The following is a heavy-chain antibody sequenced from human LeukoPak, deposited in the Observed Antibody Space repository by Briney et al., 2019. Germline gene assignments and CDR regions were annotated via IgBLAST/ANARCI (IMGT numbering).Heavy chain of an antibody. CDR3: ARRFVVVPAAIDY. Sequence: SETLSLTCTVSGDFISSSSYYWGWIRQPPGKGLEWIGSIYYSGSTYYNPSLKSRVTISVDTSKNQFSLKLTSVTAADTAVYYCARRFVVVPAAIDYWGQGTLVTVSS. J-gene: IGHJ4*02. CDR1: GDFISSSSYY. D-gene: IGHD2-2*01. CDR2: IYYSGST. V-gene: IGHV4-39*01.